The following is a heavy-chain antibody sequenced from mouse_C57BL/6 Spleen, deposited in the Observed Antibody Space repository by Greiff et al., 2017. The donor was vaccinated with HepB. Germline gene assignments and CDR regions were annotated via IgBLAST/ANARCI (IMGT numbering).Heavy chain of an antibody. D-gene: IGHD1-1*01. CDR3: ARPSYGSSYDDYAMDY. V-gene: IGHV1-59*01. CDR2: IDPSDSYT. J-gene: IGHJ4*01. Sequence: QVQLQQPGAELVRPGTSVKLSCKASGYTFTSYWMHWVKQRPGQGLEWIGVIDPSDSYTNYNQKFKGKATLTVDTSSSTAYMQLSSLTSEDSAVYYCARPSYGSSYDDYAMDYWGQGTSVTGSS. CDR1: GYTFTSYW.